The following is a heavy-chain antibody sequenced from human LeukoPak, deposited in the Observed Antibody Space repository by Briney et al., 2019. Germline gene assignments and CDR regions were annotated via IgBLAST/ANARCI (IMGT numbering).Heavy chain of an antibody. D-gene: IGHD1-1*01. Sequence: GGSLRLSCAASGFTFSDYYMSWIRQAPGKGLEWVSYISSSGSTIYYADSVKGRFTISRDNAKNSLYLQMNSLRAEDTAVYYCARNRRTLPTSAFDIWGQGTMVTVSS. J-gene: IGHJ3*02. CDR3: ARNRRTLPTSAFDI. V-gene: IGHV3-11*01. CDR2: ISSSGSTI. CDR1: GFTFSDYY.